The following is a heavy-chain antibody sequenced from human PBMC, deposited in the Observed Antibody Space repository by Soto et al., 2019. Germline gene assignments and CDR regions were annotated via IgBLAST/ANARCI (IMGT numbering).Heavy chain of an antibody. CDR1: GFTFSSYS. V-gene: IGHV3-48*02. CDR2: ISSSSSTI. Sequence: GGSLRLSCAASGFTFSSYSMNWVRQAPGKGLEWVSYISSSSSTIYYADSVKGRFTISRDNAKNSLYLQMNSLRDEDTAVYYCARDEYCSGGSCYSRGMDVWGQGTTVTVSS. CDR3: ARDEYCSGGSCYSRGMDV. J-gene: IGHJ6*02. D-gene: IGHD2-15*01.